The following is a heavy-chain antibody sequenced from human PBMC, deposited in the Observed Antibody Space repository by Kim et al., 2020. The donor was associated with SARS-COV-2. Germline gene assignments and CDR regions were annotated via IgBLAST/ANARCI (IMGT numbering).Heavy chain of an antibody. D-gene: IGHD3-3*02. CDR2: ISYDGSNK. Sequence: GGSLRLSCAASGFTFSSYAMHWVRQAPGKGLEWVAVISYDGSNKYYADSVKGRFTISRDNSKNTLYLQMNSLRAEDTAVYYCARDISDAKMGGYYYYGM. J-gene: IGHJ6*01. V-gene: IGHV3-30*04. CDR1: GFTFSSYA. CDR3: ARDISDAKMGGYYYYGM.